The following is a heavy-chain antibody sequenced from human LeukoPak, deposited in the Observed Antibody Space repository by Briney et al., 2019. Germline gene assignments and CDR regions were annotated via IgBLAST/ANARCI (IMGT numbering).Heavy chain of an antibody. V-gene: IGHV5-51*01. Sequence: GESLKISCKGSGYSFTSYWVGWVRQMPEKGLEWMGIIYPGDSDTRYSPSFQGQVIISADKSISTAYLQWSSLKASDTAMYYCARRTVDSSGYYWFDPWGQGTLVTVSS. CDR1: GYSFTSYW. CDR3: ARRTVDSSGYYWFDP. J-gene: IGHJ5*02. CDR2: IYPGDSDT. D-gene: IGHD3-22*01.